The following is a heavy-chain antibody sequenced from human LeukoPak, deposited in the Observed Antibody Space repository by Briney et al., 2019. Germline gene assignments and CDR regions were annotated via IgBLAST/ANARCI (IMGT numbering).Heavy chain of an antibody. CDR3: ARAGALRPDY. V-gene: IGHV4-39*07. Sequence: SETLSLTCTVSGGSISSSSYYWGWIRQPPGKGLEWIGSIYYSGSTYYNPSLKSRVTISVDTSKNQFSLKLSSVTAADTAVYYCARAGALRPDYWGQGTLVTVSS. CDR2: IYYSGST. CDR1: GGSISSSSYY. J-gene: IGHJ4*02.